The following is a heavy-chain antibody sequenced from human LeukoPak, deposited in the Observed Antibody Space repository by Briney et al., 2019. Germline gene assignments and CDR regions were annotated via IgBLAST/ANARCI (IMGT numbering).Heavy chain of an antibody. V-gene: IGHV3-23*01. CDR1: GFTFSGYA. D-gene: IGHD3-16*01. CDR3: AKDLRPSGNYGYFDY. Sequence: GGSLRLSCAASGFTFSGYAMSWVRQAPGKGLEWVSAISGSGGSTYYADSVKGRFTISRDNSKNTLYLQMNSLRVEDTAMYYCAKDLRPSGNYGYFDYWGQGTLVTVSS. CDR2: ISGSGGST. J-gene: IGHJ4*02.